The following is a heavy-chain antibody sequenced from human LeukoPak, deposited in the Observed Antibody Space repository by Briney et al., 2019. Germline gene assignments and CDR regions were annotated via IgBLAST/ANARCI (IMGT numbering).Heavy chain of an antibody. D-gene: IGHD6-13*01. Sequence: GGSLRLSCAASGFTFSGYNMNWVRQAPGKRLEWVSSMTSSTSYMYYADSVKGRFTISRDNANNSLYLQMNSLRAEDTAVYYCTRDRPYSSTMDVWGKGTTVTVSS. J-gene: IGHJ6*03. CDR3: TRDRPYSSTMDV. CDR2: MTSSTSYM. CDR1: GFTFSGYN. V-gene: IGHV3-21*01.